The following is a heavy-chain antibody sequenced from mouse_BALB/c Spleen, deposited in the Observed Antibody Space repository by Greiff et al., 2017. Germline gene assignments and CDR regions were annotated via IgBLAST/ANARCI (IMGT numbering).Heavy chain of an antibody. V-gene: IGHV1-82*01. CDR3: ARRGGNYPVDYAMDY. J-gene: IGHJ4*01. D-gene: IGHD2-1*01. Sequence: QVQLQQSGPELVKPGASVKISCKASGYAFSSSWMNWVKQRPGQGLEWIGRIYPGDGDTNYNGKFKGKATLTADKSSSTAYMQLSSLTSVDSAVYFCARRGGNYPVDYAMDYWGQGTSVTVSS. CDR2: IYPGDGDT. CDR1: GYAFSSSW.